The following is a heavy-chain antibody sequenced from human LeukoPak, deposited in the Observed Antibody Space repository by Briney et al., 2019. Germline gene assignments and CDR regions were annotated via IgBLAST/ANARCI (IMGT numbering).Heavy chain of an antibody. D-gene: IGHD6-13*01. V-gene: IGHV4-59*01. CDR1: GGSISSYY. CDR3: ARDQGSSWFYY. CDR2: IYYSGST. Sequence: PSETLSLTCTVSGGSISSYYWSWIRQPPGKGLEWIGYIYYSGSTNYNPSLKSRVTISVDTSKNQFSLKLSSVTAADTAVYYCARDQGSSWFYYWGQGTLVTVSS. J-gene: IGHJ4*02.